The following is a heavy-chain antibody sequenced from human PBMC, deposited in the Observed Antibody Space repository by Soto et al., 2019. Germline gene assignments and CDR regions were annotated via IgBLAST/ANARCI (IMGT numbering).Heavy chain of an antibody. CDR2: ISSSTTTI. J-gene: IGHJ4*02. V-gene: IGHV3-48*02. Sequence: VQLVESGGGLVQPGGSLRLSCAASGFTFSTYGMNWVRQAPGKGLEWVSYISSSTTTIYYADSVKGRFTISRDNGKNSLYLQMNSLRDEDTAVYYCATGYDFWRGYYHFDYWGQGTLVTVSS. CDR3: ATGYDFWRGYYHFDY. CDR1: GFTFSTYG. D-gene: IGHD3-3*01.